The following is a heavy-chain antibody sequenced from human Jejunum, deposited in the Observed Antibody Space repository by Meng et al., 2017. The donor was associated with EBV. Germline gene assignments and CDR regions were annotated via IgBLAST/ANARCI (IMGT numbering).Heavy chain of an antibody. CDR1: GFTFSSYG. Sequence: EVLLVYAGGGLVKPGGSIRLSCAASGFTFSSYGMNWVRQAPGKGLEWVSYISSGSSFIYYADSVKGRFTISRDDAKNSLSLQMNNLGADDTAVYYCVRDSSFNVHWGQGTLVTVSS. CDR2: ISSGSSFI. J-gene: IGHJ4*02. CDR3: VRDSSFNVH. V-gene: IGHV3-21*02. D-gene: IGHD3-16*02.